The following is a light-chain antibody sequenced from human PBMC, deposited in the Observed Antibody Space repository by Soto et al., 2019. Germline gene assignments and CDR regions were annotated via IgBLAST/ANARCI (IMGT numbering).Light chain of an antibody. CDR1: QSISSW. J-gene: IGKJ2*01. V-gene: IGKV1-5*01. CDR2: DAS. CDR3: QQYKSYSQFT. Sequence: DVQMTQSPSTLSASVGDRVTITCRASQSISSWLAWYKQKPGRAPNLLIYDASTLQSGVSSRFSGSGSGTEFTLTINRLQPDDFATYYCQQYKSYSQFTFDQGTKLEIK.